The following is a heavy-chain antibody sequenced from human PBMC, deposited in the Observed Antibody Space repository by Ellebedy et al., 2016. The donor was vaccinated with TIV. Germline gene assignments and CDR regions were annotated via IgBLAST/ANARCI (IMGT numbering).Heavy chain of an antibody. CDR1: GYTLTELS. CDR3: ATPTYYYDSSGYHTLDY. V-gene: IGHV1-24*01. J-gene: IGHJ4*02. D-gene: IGHD3-22*01. Sequence: ASVKVSXXVSGYTLTELSMHWVRQAPGKGLEWMGGFDPEDGETIYAQKFQGRVTMTEDTSTDTAYMELSSLRSEDTAVYYCATPTYYYDSSGYHTLDYWGQGTLVTVSS. CDR2: FDPEDGET.